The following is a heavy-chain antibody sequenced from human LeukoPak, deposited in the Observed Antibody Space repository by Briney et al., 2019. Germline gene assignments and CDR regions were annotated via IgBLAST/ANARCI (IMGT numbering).Heavy chain of an antibody. D-gene: IGHD4-17*01. Sequence: SSVKVSCKASGYTFTSYGISWVRQAPGQGLEWMGWISAYNGNTNYAQKLQGRVTMTTDTSTSTAYMELRSLRSDDTAVYYCARTTGLLYGDYAFDYWGQGTLVTVSS. CDR2: ISAYNGNT. V-gene: IGHV1-18*01. CDR3: ARTTGLLYGDYAFDY. CDR1: GYTFTSYG. J-gene: IGHJ4*02.